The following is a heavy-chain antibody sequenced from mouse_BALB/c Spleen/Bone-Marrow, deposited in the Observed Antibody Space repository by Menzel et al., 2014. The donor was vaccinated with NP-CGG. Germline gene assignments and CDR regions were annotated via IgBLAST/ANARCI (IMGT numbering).Heavy chain of an antibody. Sequence: LVESGPELVKPGASVKVSCKASGYAFTSYNMYWVKQSHGKSLEWTGYIDPYNGATSYNQKFKGKATLTVDKSSSTAYMHLNSLTSEDSAVYYSARREPSYWYFDVWGAGTTVTVSS. CDR1: GYAFTSYN. CDR2: IDPYNGAT. V-gene: IGHV1S135*01. J-gene: IGHJ1*01. CDR3: ARREPSYWYFDV.